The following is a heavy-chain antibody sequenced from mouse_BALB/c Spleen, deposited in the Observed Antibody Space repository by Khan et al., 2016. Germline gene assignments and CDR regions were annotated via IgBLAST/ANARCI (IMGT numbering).Heavy chain of an antibody. V-gene: IGHV1-80*01. CDR2: IYPGDGDT. CDR1: GYAFSSYW. Sequence: QVRLQQSGAELVRPGSSVKISCKASGYAFSSYWMNWVKQRPGQGLEWIGQIYPGDGDTNYNGKFKGKATLTADKSYSTAYMQLIRPTSDDFAVYCCARHGSSYDDYAMDYWGQGTSVTVSS. D-gene: IGHD1-1*01. CDR3: ARHGSSYDDYAMDY. J-gene: IGHJ4*01.